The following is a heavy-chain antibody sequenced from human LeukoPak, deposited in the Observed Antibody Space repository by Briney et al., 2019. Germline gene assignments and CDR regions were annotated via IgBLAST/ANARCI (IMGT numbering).Heavy chain of an antibody. J-gene: IGHJ3*02. V-gene: IGHV1-24*01. Sequence: GASVKVSCKVSGYTLTELSMHWVRQAPGKGLEWMGGFDPEDGETIYAQKFQGRVTMTEDTSTDTAYMELSSLRSEDTALYYCAITWGGFVAGHDAFDIWGQGTMVTVSS. CDR2: FDPEDGET. CDR1: GYTLTELS. CDR3: AITWGGFVAGHDAFDI. D-gene: IGHD6-19*01.